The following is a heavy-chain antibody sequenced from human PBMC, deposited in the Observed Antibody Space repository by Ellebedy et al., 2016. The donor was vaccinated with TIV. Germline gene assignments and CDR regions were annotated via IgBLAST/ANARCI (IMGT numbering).Heavy chain of an antibody. D-gene: IGHD1-7*01. Sequence: GESLKISXAASGFTFSNYAMYWVRQAPGKGLEWVSGISGSGGSTKYADPVKGRFTISRDNSKDTLYLQMNSLRAEDTAVYYCARRGRGTVGFDNWGQGTLVTVSS. CDR1: GFTFSNYA. J-gene: IGHJ4*02. CDR3: ARRGRGTVGFDN. V-gene: IGHV3-23*01. CDR2: ISGSGGST.